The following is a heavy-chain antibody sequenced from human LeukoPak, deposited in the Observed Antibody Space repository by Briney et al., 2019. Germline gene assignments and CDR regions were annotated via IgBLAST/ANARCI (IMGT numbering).Heavy chain of an antibody. J-gene: IGHJ4*02. Sequence: PGGSLRLSCAASGFXFSSYGIHWVRQAPGKGLEWVAVISYDGSNKYYADSVKGRFTISRDNSKNTLYLQVNSLRAEDTAVYYCAKGDYYYDSSGYAPVEYWGQGTLVTVSS. V-gene: IGHV3-30*18. CDR1: GFXFSSYG. CDR3: AKGDYYYDSSGYAPVEY. CDR2: ISYDGSNK. D-gene: IGHD3-22*01.